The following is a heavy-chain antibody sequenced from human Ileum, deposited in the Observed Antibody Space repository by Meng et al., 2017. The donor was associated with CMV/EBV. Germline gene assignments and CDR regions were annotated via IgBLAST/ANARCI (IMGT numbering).Heavy chain of an antibody. CDR3: ARPRAPLLAQHYFDY. CDR2: ISYDGSNK. CDR1: GFTFSRYT. V-gene: IGHV3-30-3*01. D-gene: IGHD2-15*01. Sequence: LSLTCAASGFTFSRYTMHWVRQAPGKGLEWVAVISYDGSNKYYADSVKGRFTISRDNSKNTLYLQMNSLRAEDTAVYYCARPRAPLLAQHYFDYWGQGTLVTVSS. J-gene: IGHJ4*02.